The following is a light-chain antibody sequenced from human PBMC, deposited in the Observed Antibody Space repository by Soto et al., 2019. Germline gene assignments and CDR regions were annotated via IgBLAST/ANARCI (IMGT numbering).Light chain of an antibody. CDR2: STS. J-gene: IGKJ2*01. V-gene: IGKV3-20*01. CDR1: QSVSTSY. Sequence: EIVLTQSPGTLSLSPGERATLSCRTSQSVSTSYLAWYQQKPGQAPRLLIYSTSSRATGIPDRFSGSGSGTDFTLTISRLEPEEFAVYYCQQYGTSSQYTFGQGTRLEIK. CDR3: QQYGTSSQYT.